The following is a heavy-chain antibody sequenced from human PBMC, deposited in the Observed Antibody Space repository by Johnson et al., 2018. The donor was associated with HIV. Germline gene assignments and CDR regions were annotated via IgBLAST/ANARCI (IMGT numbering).Heavy chain of an antibody. Sequence: VQLVESGGGVVQPGGSLRLSCAASGFTFSSYGMHWVRQAPGKGLEWVSSIDTTGDTYYPGSVRGRFTISRENAKNSLYLQMNNLRAGDSAVYYCVRASWFGAFDIWGQGTLVTVSS. D-gene: IGHD3-10*01. CDR3: VRASWFGAFDI. CDR2: IDTTGDT. CDR1: GFTFSSYG. V-gene: IGHV3-13*01. J-gene: IGHJ3*02.